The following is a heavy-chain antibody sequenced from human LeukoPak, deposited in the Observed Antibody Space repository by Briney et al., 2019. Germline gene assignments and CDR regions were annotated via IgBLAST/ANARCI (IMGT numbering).Heavy chain of an antibody. D-gene: IGHD3-16*01. CDR2: IYYSGST. CDR1: GGSISSYY. V-gene: IGHV4-59*12. Sequence: SETLSLTCTVSGGSISSYYWSWIRKPPGKGLEWIGYIYYSGSTNYNPSLKSRVTISVDTSKNQFSLKLSSVTAADTAVYYCARDPDRGWFDPWGQGTLVTVSS. J-gene: IGHJ5*02. CDR3: ARDPDRGWFDP.